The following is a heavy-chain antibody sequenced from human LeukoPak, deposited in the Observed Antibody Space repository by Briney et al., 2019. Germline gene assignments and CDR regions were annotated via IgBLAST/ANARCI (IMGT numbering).Heavy chain of an antibody. V-gene: IGHV3-30*18. CDR1: GFTFSSYT. J-gene: IGHJ4*02. CDR3: AKGEGIVVVPAAIGFDY. Sequence: PGGSLRLSCAASGFTFSSYTMSWVRQAPGKGLEWVAVISYDGSNKYYADSVKGRFTISRDNSKNTLYLQMNSLRAEDTAVYYCAKGEGIVVVPAAIGFDYWGQGTLVTVSS. CDR2: ISYDGSNK. D-gene: IGHD2-2*01.